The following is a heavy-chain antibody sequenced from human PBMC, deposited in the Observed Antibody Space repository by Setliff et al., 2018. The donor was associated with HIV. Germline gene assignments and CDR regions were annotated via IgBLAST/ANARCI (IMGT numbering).Heavy chain of an antibody. V-gene: IGHV4-61*09. CDR1: GVSINSGDYS. D-gene: IGHD3-22*01. CDR2: ISTSGSA. Sequence: PSETLSLTCAVSGVSINSGDYSWTWIRQPAGKRLEWIGHISTSGSASYNPSLESRTTISMDTSKNYFSLKLTSVTAADTAVYFCATSSSSLHSWFDSWGRGTPVTVSS. J-gene: IGHJ5*01. CDR3: ATSSSSLHSWFDS.